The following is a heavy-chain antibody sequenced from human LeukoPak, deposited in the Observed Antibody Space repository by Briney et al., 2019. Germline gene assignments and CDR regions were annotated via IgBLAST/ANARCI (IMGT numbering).Heavy chain of an antibody. CDR3: AKDQGGGGSYPPDAFDI. V-gene: IGHV3-7*01. CDR2: IKQDGSEK. D-gene: IGHD1-26*01. Sequence: PGGSLRLSCAASGFTFSSYWMSWVRQAPGKGLEWVANIKQDGSEKYYVDSVKGRFTISRDNAKNSLYLQMNSLRAEDTAVYYCAKDQGGGGSYPPDAFDIWGQGTMVTVSS. CDR1: GFTFSSYW. J-gene: IGHJ3*02.